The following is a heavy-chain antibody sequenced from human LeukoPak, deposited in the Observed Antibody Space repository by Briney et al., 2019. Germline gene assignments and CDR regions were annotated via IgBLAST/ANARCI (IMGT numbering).Heavy chain of an antibody. V-gene: IGHV4-30-4*01. Sequence: SETLSLTCTVTGGSIGSGDYYWSWIRQPPGKGLEWIGYIYYSGSTYYNPSFKSRVTISVDTSKNQFSLKLSSVTAADTAVYYCAGETVTYLGMDVWGQGTTVTVSS. CDR1: GGSIGSGDYY. J-gene: IGHJ6*02. CDR2: IYYSGST. CDR3: AGETVTYLGMDV. D-gene: IGHD4-17*01.